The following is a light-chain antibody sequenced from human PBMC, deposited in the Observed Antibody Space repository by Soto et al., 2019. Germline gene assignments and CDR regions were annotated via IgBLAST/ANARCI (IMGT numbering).Light chain of an antibody. CDR1: QSINNK. CDR2: SAS. V-gene: IGKV1-16*02. J-gene: IGKJ1*01. Sequence: MTQSPATLSVSPAQRATLFCRASQSINNKLVWYQQKPGKAPRSLIYSASSMQSGVPSKFSGSGSGTDFTLTISSLQPEDFATYYCQQYNTYPRTFGLGTKVDIK. CDR3: QQYNTYPRT.